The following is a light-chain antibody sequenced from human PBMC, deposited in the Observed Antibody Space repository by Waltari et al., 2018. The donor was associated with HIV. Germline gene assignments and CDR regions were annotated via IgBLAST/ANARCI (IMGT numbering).Light chain of an antibody. CDR3: MQPLYSPWK. CDR2: LAS. V-gene: IGKV2-28*01. J-gene: IGKJ1*01. CDR1: QSLLHSNGYTY. Sequence: DIVMTQSPFFLLVTPGVLASIPCRSSQSLLHSNGYTYLDWYLQKHGLSPHLFIYLASNRAFGVPEMCRSGASDTNLTVRIGKLAAEDGVIYYCMQPLYSPWKLGRGTKVE.